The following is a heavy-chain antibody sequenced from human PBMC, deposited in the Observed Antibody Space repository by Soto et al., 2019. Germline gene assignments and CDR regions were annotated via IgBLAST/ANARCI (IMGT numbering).Heavy chain of an antibody. V-gene: IGHV1-69*01. CDR3: AICAGRGCEDYGMDV. J-gene: IGHJ6*04. CDR2: IIPIFGTA. CDR1: GGTFSSYA. Sequence: QVQLVQSGAEVKKPGSSVKVSCKASGGTFSSYAISWVRQAPGQGLEWMGEIIPIFGTANYAQKFQDRVTITADESTSTAYRELSSLRSEDTAADYCAICAGRGCEDYGMDVWGEGTTVPVSS. D-gene: IGHD3-10*01.